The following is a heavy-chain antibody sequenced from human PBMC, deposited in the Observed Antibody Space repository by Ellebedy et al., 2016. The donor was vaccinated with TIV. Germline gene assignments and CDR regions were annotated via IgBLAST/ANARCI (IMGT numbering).Heavy chain of an antibody. J-gene: IGHJ3*02. Sequence: GESLKISCAASGFIFSGYWMHWVRQAPGKGLVWVSRINSDGSDTAYADSVRGRFTSSRDNAKNTLYRQMNSLRAEDTAVYYCAAVQYWEAVFDMWGQGTMVTVSS. CDR1: GFIFSGYW. CDR2: INSDGSDT. D-gene: IGHD2-8*02. V-gene: IGHV3-74*01. CDR3: AAVQYWEAVFDM.